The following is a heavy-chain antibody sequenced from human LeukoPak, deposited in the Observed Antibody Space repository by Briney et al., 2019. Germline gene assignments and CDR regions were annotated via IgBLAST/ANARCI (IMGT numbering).Heavy chain of an antibody. CDR1: GFTFSSHG. Sequence: PGGSLRLSCAASGFTFSSHGMHWVRQAPGKGLDWVAVIWYDGSKTLYADSVKGRFTISRDDSTKTLYLQMNSLRAEDTAVYYCAREASGYYRDFWGQGTLVTVSS. CDR3: AREASGYYRDF. V-gene: IGHV3-33*01. J-gene: IGHJ4*02. D-gene: IGHD3-3*01. CDR2: IWYDGSKT.